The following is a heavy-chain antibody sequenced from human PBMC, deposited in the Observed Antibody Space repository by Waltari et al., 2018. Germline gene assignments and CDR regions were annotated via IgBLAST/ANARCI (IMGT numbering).Heavy chain of an antibody. D-gene: IGHD3-3*01. CDR3: TRHDPAITR. V-gene: IGHV3-73*01. J-gene: IGHJ4*02. CDR2: IRSKANSYET. Sequence: EVQLVESGGGLVQPGGSLKLSCAASGFTFSGSAMHWVRQASWKGLEWVGRIRSKANSYETAYAASVKGRFTISRDDSKNTAYLQMNSLKTEDTAGYYCTRHDPAITRWGQGTLVTVSS. CDR1: GFTFSGSA.